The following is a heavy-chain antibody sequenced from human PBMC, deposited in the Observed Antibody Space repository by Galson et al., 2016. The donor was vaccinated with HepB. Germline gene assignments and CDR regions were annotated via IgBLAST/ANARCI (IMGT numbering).Heavy chain of an antibody. V-gene: IGHV3-13*01. CDR3: ARDRRYYGFDL. CDR1: GFIFSSYD. J-gene: IGHJ2*01. Sequence: SLRLSCAASGFIFSSYDIHWVRQVTGKGLEWVSGIGTAGDTYYPGSVKGRFTISRENAKNSLYLQMNSLRAGDTAVYYCARDRRYYGFDLWGRGTLVTVSS. D-gene: IGHD1-26*01. CDR2: IGTAGDT.